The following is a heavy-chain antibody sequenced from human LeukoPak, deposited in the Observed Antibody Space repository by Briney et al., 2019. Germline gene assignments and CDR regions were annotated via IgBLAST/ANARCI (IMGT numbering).Heavy chain of an antibody. V-gene: IGHV4-59*08. J-gene: IGHJ4*02. CDR2: TYYSGST. Sequence: SETLSLTCTVSGGSISSYYWSWIRQPPGKGLEWIGYTYYSGSTNYNPSLKSRVTISVDTSKNQFSLKLSSVTAADTAVYYCARRTGVIFDYWGQGTLVTVSS. CDR3: ARRTGVIFDY. CDR1: GGSISSYY. D-gene: IGHD3/OR15-3a*01.